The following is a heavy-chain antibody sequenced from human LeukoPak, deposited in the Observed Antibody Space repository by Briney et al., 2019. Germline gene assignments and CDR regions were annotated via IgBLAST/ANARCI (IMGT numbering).Heavy chain of an antibody. D-gene: IGHD4-17*01. CDR3: ARVAEEHTVTTFGY. Sequence: GQSRTLSCPPPGLTLSSYWMSCVRQAAGNGSEWVANKKKDGSEKYYVDSVKGRFTISRDNAKNSLYLQMNSLRAEDTAVYYCARVAEEHTVTTFGYWGQGTLVTVSS. J-gene: IGHJ4*02. CDR2: KKKDGSEK. V-gene: IGHV3-7*01. CDR1: GLTLSSYW.